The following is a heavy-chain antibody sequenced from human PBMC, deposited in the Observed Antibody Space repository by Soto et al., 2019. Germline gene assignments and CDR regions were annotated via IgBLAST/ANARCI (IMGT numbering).Heavy chain of an antibody. D-gene: IGHD6-13*01. J-gene: IGHJ6*03. CDR2: IYYSGST. CDR1: GGSISGYY. CDR3: ARFGKRSQAAAGTRLLDYYYYMDV. Sequence: SETLSLTCTGSGGSISGYYWSWIRQPPGKGLEWIGYIYYSGSTNYNPSLKSRVTISVDTSKKQFSLRLSFVTAADTAVYYCARFGKRSQAAAGTRLLDYYYYMDVWGKGTTVT. V-gene: IGHV4-59*01.